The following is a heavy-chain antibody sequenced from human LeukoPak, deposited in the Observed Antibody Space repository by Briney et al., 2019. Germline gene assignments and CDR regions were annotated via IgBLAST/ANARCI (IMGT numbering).Heavy chain of an antibody. CDR3: ASPRGGYYFDY. D-gene: IGHD3-10*01. V-gene: IGHV4-59*08. Sequence: SETLSLTCTVSGGSISSYYWSWIRQTPGKGLEWIGYIYYSGSTNYNPSLKSRVTMSVDTSKNQFSLKLSSVTAADTAVYYCASPRGGYYFDYWGQGTLVTVSS. J-gene: IGHJ4*02. CDR2: IYYSGST. CDR1: GGSISSYY.